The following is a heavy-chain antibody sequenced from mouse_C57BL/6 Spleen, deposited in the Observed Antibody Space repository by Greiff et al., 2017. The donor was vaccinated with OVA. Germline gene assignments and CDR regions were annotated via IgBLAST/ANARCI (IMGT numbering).Heavy chain of an antibody. V-gene: IGHV1-7*01. CDR2: INPNSGYT. D-gene: IGHD6-1*01. CDR1: GYTFTSYW. J-gene: IGHJ2*01. CDR3: ARSLCECDGYFDY. Sequence: QVQLKESGAELAKPGASVKLSCKASGYTFTSYWMHWVKQRPGQGLEWIGDINPNSGYTKYNQKFKDKATLTADKSSSTAYMELSSLTYEDSAVYYGARSLCECDGYFDYWGQGTTLTVSS.